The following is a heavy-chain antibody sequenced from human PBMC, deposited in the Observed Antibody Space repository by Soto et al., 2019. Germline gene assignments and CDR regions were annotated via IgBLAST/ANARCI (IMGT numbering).Heavy chain of an antibody. Sequence: GWFLRLSCAGSVLTFSNFAMTWFRQAPLHVLEWVSTTRSNGEYTYYRDSVKGRFTVSRDNSKNALFLEMTSLRAEDTAIYYCAKDSKSVSVSAARVYGMDVWGQGTTVTVS. CDR2: TRSNGEYT. V-gene: IGHV3-23*01. D-gene: IGHD2-2*01. CDR1: VLTFSNFA. CDR3: AKDSKSVSVSAARVYGMDV. J-gene: IGHJ6*02.